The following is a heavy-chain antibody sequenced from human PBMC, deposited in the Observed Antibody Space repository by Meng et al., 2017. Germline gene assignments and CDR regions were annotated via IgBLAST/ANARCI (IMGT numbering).Heavy chain of an antibody. V-gene: IGHV3-23*01. Sequence: FGVGGGVVRSGVSLGLLCAAPGFTLSSYAMSWVRQAPGKGLEWVSAISGSGGSTYYADSVKGRFIISRDNSKNTLYLQMNSLRAEDTAVYYCAKVWGSGYWGQGTLVTVSS. J-gene: IGHJ4*02. D-gene: IGHD7-27*01. CDR1: GFTLSSYA. CDR2: ISGSGGST. CDR3: AKVWGSGY.